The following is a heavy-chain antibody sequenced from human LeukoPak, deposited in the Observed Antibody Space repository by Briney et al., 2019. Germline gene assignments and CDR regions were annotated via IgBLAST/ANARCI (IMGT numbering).Heavy chain of an antibody. CDR2: INPNSGGT. J-gene: IGHJ6*03. V-gene: IGHV1-2*02. Sequence: ASVKVSCKASGYTFTGYYMHWVRQAPEQGLEWMGWINPNSGGTNYAQNFHGRVTMTRDTSITTAYMELSSLTSDDTAVYFCARSAEHCNDGVCFTDYYMDVWGKGTTVTVSS. D-gene: IGHD2-8*02. CDR1: GYTFTGYY. CDR3: ARSAEHCNDGVCFTDYYMDV.